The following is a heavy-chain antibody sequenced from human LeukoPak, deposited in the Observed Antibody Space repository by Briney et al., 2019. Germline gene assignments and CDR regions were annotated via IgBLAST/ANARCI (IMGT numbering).Heavy chain of an antibody. V-gene: IGHV3-7*01. J-gene: IGHJ4*02. D-gene: IGHD6-19*01. CDR1: GFTFSNYW. CDR2: IKEDGSEN. Sequence: QSGGSLRLSCAASGFTFSNYWMNWVRQAPGKGLEWVASIKEDGSENYYVDSVKGRFTISRDNAKKSLYLQMNSLRAEDTAVYYCARGGGWYFDFWGQGALITASS. CDR3: ARGGGWYFDF.